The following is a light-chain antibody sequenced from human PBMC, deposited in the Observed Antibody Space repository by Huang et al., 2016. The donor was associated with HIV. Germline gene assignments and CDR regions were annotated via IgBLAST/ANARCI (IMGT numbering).Light chain of an antibody. V-gene: IGKV3-15*01. CDR2: GSS. CDR3: QQYNNWPPLT. J-gene: IGKJ5*01. CDR1: QSVSID. Sequence: EIVMTQSPATLSVSPGERVTLSCRASQSVSIDLAWYQQKPGQAPRLVIYGSSTRATGIPTRFSGSGSGTEFTLTISSLQSEDFAVYYCQQYNNWPPLTFGGGTRLEIK.